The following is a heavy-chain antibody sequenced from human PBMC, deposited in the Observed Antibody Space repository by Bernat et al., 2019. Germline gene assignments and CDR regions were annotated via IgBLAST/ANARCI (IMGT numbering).Heavy chain of an antibody. Sequence: EVQLLESGGGLVQPGGSLRLSCAASGFTCRFSTYVLNWVRQAPGKGLEWVSGVSGGGGSTYYADSVKGRFTISRDNSQHTVYLQMHSLRAEDTALFYCASLGGNYDGMDVWGQGTTVSVSS. CDR1: GFTCRFSTYV. D-gene: IGHD3-16*01. CDR3: ASLGGNYDGMDV. J-gene: IGHJ6*02. V-gene: IGHV3-23*01. CDR2: VSGGGGST.